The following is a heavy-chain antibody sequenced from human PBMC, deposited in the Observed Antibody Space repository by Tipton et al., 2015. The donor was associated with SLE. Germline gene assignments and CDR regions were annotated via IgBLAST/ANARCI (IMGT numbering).Heavy chain of an antibody. CDR1: GGSISSGGYY. CDR3: ARSRTGIPSFDY. J-gene: IGHJ4*02. Sequence: LRLSCTVSGGSISSGGYYWSWIRQHPGKGLEWIGYIYYSGSTYYNPSLKSRVTISVDTSKNQFSLKLSSVTAADTAVYYCARSRTGIPSFDYLGQGTLVPVSS. D-gene: IGHD3/OR15-3a*01. V-gene: IGHV4-31*03. CDR2: IYYSGST.